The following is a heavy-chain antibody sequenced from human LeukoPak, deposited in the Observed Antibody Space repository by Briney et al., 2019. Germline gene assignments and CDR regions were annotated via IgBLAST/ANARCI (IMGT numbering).Heavy chain of an antibody. CDR1: GGSFSGYS. J-gene: IGHJ4*02. V-gene: IGHV4-34*01. CDR2: INHSGST. Sequence: KISETLSLTCAVYGGSFSGYSWSWIRQPPGKGLAWIGEINHSGSTNYNPSLKSRVTISVDTSKNQFSLKLSSVTAADTAVYYCARGKTELGIRSWHHRYFDYWGQGTLVTVSS. D-gene: IGHD7-27*01. CDR3: ARGKTELGIRSWHHRYFDY.